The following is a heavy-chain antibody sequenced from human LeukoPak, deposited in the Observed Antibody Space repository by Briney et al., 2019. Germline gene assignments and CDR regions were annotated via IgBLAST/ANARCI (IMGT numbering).Heavy chain of an antibody. V-gene: IGHV3-23*01. CDR3: AKPPGDYYDSSGYYYGFDY. J-gene: IGHJ4*02. CDR2: ISGGGGST. Sequence: GGSLRLSCAASGFTFSSYAMSWVRQAPGKGLEWVSAISGGGGSTYYADSVKGRFTISRDNSKNTLYLQMNSLRAEDTAVYYCAKPPGDYYDSSGYYYGFDYWGQGTLVTVSS. CDR1: GFTFSSYA. D-gene: IGHD3-22*01.